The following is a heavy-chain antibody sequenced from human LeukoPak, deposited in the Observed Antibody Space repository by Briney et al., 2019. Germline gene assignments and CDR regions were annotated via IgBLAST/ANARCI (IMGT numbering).Heavy chain of an antibody. CDR1: GASVNSRTSY. CDR2: VSYTGST. J-gene: IGHJ4*02. V-gene: IGHV4-61*01. CDR3: ARGYCSSSSCLDPHYDY. Sequence: PSETLSLTCTVSGASVNSRTSYWSWIRQPPGKGLEWIGYVSYTGSTNYNPSLKSRVTISADTSKNEFSLRLTSVTAADSAVYYCARGYCSSSSCLDPHYDYWGQGTLVTVSS. D-gene: IGHD2-2*01.